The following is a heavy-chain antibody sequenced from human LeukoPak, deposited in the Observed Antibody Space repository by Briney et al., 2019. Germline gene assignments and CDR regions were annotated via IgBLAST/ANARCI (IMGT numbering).Heavy chain of an antibody. D-gene: IGHD4-11*01. V-gene: IGHV4-31*03. CDR1: GGSLSSGGYY. Sequence: SETLSLTCTVSGGSLSSGGYYWSWVRQHPGKGMEWLGYIYYSGNTNYSPSLKSRLTISIETSKNHFSLKLRSVNAADTAVYYCARGQDDYSSFYTWFDPWGQGTLVTVSS. CDR2: IYYSGNT. J-gene: IGHJ5*02. CDR3: ARGQDDYSSFYTWFDP.